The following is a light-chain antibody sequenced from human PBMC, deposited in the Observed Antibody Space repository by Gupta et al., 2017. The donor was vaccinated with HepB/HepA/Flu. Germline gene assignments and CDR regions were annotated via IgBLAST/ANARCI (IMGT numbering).Light chain of an antibody. J-gene: IGLJ2*01. Sequence: SSELTQDPAVSVALGQTVRITCQGDSLRSYYASWYQQKPGQAPVMGRAGKNNRPSGIPDRFSGSSSGNTASLTITGAQAEDEADYYCNSRDSSGNHLVFGGGTKLTVL. CDR2: GKN. CDR1: SLRSYY. CDR3: NSRDSSGNHLV. V-gene: IGLV3-19*01.